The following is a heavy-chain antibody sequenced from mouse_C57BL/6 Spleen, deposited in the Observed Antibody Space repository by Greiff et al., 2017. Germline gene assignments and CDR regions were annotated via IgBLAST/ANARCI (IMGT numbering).Heavy chain of an antibody. D-gene: IGHD6-5*01. J-gene: IGHJ2*01. CDR1: GYTFTSYW. V-gene: IGHV1-59*01. CDR3: ARGDSLCDY. Sequence: VQLQQPGAELVRPGTSVKLSCKASGYTFTSYWMHWVKQRPGQGLEWIGVIDPSDSYTNYNQKFKGKATLTVDTSSSTAYMQLSSLTSEDSAVYYCARGDSLCDYWGQGTTLTVSS. CDR2: IDPSDSYT.